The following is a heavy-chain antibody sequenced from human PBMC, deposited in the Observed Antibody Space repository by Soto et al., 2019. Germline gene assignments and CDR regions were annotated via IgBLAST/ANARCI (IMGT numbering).Heavy chain of an antibody. CDR2: ISGSGGST. CDR3: AKESRIVVVPAAMIDY. Sequence: GGSLRLSCAASGFTFSSYAMSWVRQAPGKGLEWVSAISGSGGSTYYADSVKGRFTISRDNSKNTLYLQMNSLRAEDTAVYYCAKESRIVVVPAAMIDYWGQGTLGTVSS. J-gene: IGHJ4*02. D-gene: IGHD2-2*01. V-gene: IGHV3-23*01. CDR1: GFTFSSYA.